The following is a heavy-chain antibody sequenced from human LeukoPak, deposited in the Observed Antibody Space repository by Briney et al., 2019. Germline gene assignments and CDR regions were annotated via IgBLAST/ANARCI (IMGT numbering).Heavy chain of an antibody. CDR3: AKNGQSGFSFDP. CDR1: GGSLNGHY. CDR2: SGHRGGT. V-gene: IGHV4-34*01. Sequence: PSETLSLTCAVHGGSLNGHYWSWIRQPPGKGLEWIGESGHRGGTKFNPSLKSRVTISADTSKNQFSLKMSSVTAADTAIYYCAKNGQSGFSFDPWGQGTLVTVSS. J-gene: IGHJ5*02. D-gene: IGHD2-8*01.